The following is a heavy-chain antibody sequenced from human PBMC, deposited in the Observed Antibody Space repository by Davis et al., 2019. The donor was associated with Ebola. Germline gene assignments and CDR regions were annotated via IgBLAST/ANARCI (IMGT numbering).Heavy chain of an antibody. CDR3: AREGGRFYGMDV. Sequence: ASVQVSCKASGYTFTSYYMHWVRQAPGQGLEWMGMINPGGRTSYAQKFQGRVTMTRDTSTSTVYMELSSLRSEDTAVYYCAREGGRFYGMDVWGKGTTVTVSS. CDR1: GYTFTSYY. J-gene: IGHJ6*04. V-gene: IGHV1-46*01. CDR2: INPGGRT. D-gene: IGHD3-16*01.